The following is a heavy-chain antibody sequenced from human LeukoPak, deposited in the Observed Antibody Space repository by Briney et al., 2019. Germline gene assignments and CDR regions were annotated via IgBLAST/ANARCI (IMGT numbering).Heavy chain of an antibody. Sequence: PGGSLRLSCAAPGFIFSSYAMNWVRQAPGKGLEWVSVVYGGGDKTYYADSVKGRFAISRDNSKNTLYLQMNSLRVDDTAVYYCAKERSSGLHDAFDIWGQGTMVTVST. CDR3: AKERSSGLHDAFDI. CDR1: GFIFSSYA. D-gene: IGHD6-6*01. CDR2: VYGGGDKT. J-gene: IGHJ3*02. V-gene: IGHV3-23*01.